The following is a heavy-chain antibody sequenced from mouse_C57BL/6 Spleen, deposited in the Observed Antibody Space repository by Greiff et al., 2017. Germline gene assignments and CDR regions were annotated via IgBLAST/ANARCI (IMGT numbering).Heavy chain of an antibody. V-gene: IGHV5-9*01. Sequence: EVHLVESGGGLVKPGGSLKLSCAASGFTFSSYTMSWVRQTPEKRLEWVATISGGGGNTYYPDSVKGRFTISRDNAKNTLYLQMSSLRSEDTALYYCARQDYDDAMDYWGQGTSVTVSS. CDR2: ISGGGGNT. D-gene: IGHD2-4*01. J-gene: IGHJ4*01. CDR1: GFTFSSYT. CDR3: ARQDYDDAMDY.